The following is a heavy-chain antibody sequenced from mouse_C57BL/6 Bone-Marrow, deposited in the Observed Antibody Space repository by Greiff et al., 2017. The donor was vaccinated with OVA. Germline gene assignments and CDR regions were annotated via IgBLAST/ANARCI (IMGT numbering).Heavy chain of an antibody. CDR2: ISSGGDYI. V-gene: IGHV5-9-1*02. CDR1: GFTFSSYA. J-gene: IGHJ1*03. Sequence: DVMLVESGEGLVKPGGSLKLSCAASGFTFSSYAMSWVRQTPEKRLEWVAYISSGGDYIYYADTVKGRFTISRDNARNTLYLQMSSLKSEDTAMYYCTRERGNWDWYFDVWGTGTTVTVSS. D-gene: IGHD4-1*01. CDR3: TRERGNWDWYFDV.